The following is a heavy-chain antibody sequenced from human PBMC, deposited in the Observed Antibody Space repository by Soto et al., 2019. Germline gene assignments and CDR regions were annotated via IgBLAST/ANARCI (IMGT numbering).Heavy chain of an antibody. V-gene: IGHV3-23*01. CDR2: ISGSGGST. J-gene: IGHJ6*02. CDR3: AKDPNGDRPYYYYYGMDV. Sequence: EVQLLESGGGLVQPGGSLRLSCAASGFTFSSYAMSWVRQAPGKGLEWVSAISGSGGSTYYADSVKGRFTISRDNSKNTXXLQMNGLRAEDTAVYYGAKDPNGDRPYYYYYGMDVWGQGTTVTVSS. D-gene: IGHD4-17*01. CDR1: GFTFSSYA.